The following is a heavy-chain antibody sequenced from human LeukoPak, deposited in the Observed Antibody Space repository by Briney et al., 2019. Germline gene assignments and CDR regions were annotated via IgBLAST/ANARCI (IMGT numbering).Heavy chain of an antibody. Sequence: GGALRLSRAASGFVFSDYGMHRVRQAPGKGLGWVAFVRYDGSNEYYADSMKGRFTISRDNSKNTLYLQMNNLRAEDTAVYYCGGGSGGGYHSEGSKYWGLGTLVTVSS. V-gene: IGHV3-30*02. CDR2: VRYDGSNE. J-gene: IGHJ4*02. D-gene: IGHD2-21*02. CDR1: GFVFSDYG. CDR3: GGGSGGGYHSEGSKY.